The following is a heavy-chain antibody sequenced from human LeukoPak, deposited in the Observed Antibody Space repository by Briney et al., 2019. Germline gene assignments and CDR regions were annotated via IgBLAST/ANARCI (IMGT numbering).Heavy chain of an antibody. D-gene: IGHD6-6*01. CDR1: GFTFGSYA. J-gene: IGHJ3*02. Sequence: PGGSLRLSCAASGFTFGSYAMSWVRQAPGKGLEWVSAISGNGGSTYYADSVKGRFTISRDNSKNTLYLQMNSLRAEDTAVYYCAKETYSSSSYMRNDAFDIWGQGTMVTVSS. CDR3: AKETYSSSSYMRNDAFDI. CDR2: ISGNGGST. V-gene: IGHV3-23*01.